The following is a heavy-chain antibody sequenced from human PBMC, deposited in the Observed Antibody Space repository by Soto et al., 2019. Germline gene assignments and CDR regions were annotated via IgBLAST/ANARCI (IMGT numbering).Heavy chain of an antibody. CDR2: IFSNDEK. CDR1: GFSLSNARMG. CDR3: ARITGSSWYQIYYYYMDV. Sequence: SGTTLVNPTETLTLTFTVSGFSLSNARMGVSWIRQPPGKALEWLAHIFSNDEKSYSTSLKSRLTISKDTSKSQVVLTMTNMDPVDTATYYCARITGSSWYQIYYYYMDVWGKGTTVTVSS. J-gene: IGHJ6*03. V-gene: IGHV2-26*01. D-gene: IGHD6-13*01.